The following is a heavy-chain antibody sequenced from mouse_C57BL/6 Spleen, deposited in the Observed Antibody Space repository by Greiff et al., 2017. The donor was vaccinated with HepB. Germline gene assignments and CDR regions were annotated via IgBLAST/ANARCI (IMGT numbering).Heavy chain of an antibody. Sequence: EVQLQQSGAELVRPGASVKLSCTASGFNIKDYYMHWVKQRPEQGLEWIGRIDPEDGDTEYAPKFQGKATMTADTSSNTAYLQLSSLTSEDTAVYYCTPYYYGSRNWFAYWGQGTPVTVSA. J-gene: IGHJ3*01. D-gene: IGHD1-1*01. CDR1: GFNIKDYY. V-gene: IGHV14-1*01. CDR2: IDPEDGDT. CDR3: TPYYYGSRNWFAY.